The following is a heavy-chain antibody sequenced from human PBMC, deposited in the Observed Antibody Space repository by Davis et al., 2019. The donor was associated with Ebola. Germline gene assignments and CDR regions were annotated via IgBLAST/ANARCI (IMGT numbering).Heavy chain of an antibody. CDR2: IFYTGST. D-gene: IGHD5-12*01. V-gene: IGHV4-61*01. CDR3: ARGEYSGYGNFDY. CDR1: GGSISSSSYY. J-gene: IGHJ4*02. Sequence: MPSETLSLTCTVSGGSISSSSYYWSWIRQPPGKGLEWIGYIFYTGSTNYNPSLKSRVTISVDTSKKQFSLKLNSVTAADTAIYYCARGEYSGYGNFDYWGQGTLVTVSS.